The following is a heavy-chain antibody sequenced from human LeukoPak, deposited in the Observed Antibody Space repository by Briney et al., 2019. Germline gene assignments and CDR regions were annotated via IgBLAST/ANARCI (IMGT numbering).Heavy chain of an antibody. D-gene: IGHD6-6*01. CDR3: ARAGGIAARPMLIRTYYNDY. V-gene: IGHV1-18*01. CDR1: GYTFTSYG. CDR2: ISAYNGNT. Sequence: ASVKVSCKASGYTFTSYGISWVRQAPGQGLEWMGWISAYNGNTNYAQKLQGRVTMTTDTSTSTAYMELRSLRSDDTAVYYCARAGGIAARPMLIRTYYNDYWGQGTLVTVSS. J-gene: IGHJ4*02.